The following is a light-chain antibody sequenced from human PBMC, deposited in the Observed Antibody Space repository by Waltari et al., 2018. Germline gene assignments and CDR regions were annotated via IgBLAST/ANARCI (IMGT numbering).Light chain of an antibody. CDR1: QSVSSSY. CDR3: QQYGSSLWT. Sequence: EIVLTQSPVTLSLSPGERATLPCRASQSVSSSYLAWYQQKPGQAPRLLIYGASSRATGIPDRFSGSGSGTDFTLTISRLEPEDFAVYYCQQYGSSLWTFGPGTKVDIK. CDR2: GAS. J-gene: IGKJ3*01. V-gene: IGKV3-20*01.